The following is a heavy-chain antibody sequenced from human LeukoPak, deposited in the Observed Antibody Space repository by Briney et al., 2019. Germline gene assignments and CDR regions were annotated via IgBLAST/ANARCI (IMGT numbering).Heavy chain of an antibody. D-gene: IGHD6-19*01. V-gene: IGHV4-59*01. J-gene: IGHJ6*02. CDR2: IYYSGST. Sequence: SETLSLTCTVSGGSISSYYWSWIRQPPGKGLEWIGYIYYSGSTNYNPSLKSRVTISVDTSKNQFSLKLSSVTAADTAVYYCARGIAVAGPYYYYYYGMDVWGQGTTVTVSS. CDR3: ARGIAVAGPYYYYYYGMDV. CDR1: GGSISSYY.